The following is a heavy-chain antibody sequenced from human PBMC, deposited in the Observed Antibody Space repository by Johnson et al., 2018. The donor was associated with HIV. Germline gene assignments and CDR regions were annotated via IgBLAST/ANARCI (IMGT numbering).Heavy chain of an antibody. V-gene: IGHV3-30*19. CDR1: GFTFSSYG. CDR3: ARSNWAQRRLSWNWEIMSGGWAM. D-gene: IGHD7-27*01. Sequence: QEQLVESGGGVVQPGRSLRLSCAASGFTFSSYGMHWVRQAPGKGLEWVAVIWYDGSNKYYADSVKGRFTISRDNSKNTLYLQMNSLRAEDTAVYYCARSNWAQRRLSWNWEIMSGGWAMWG. J-gene: IGHJ1*01. CDR2: IWYDGSNK.